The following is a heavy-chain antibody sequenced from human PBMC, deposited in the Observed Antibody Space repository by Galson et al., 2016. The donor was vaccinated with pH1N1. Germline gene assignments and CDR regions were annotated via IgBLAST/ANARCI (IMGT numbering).Heavy chain of an antibody. CDR2: IYYSGTT. V-gene: IGHV4-31*03. CDR1: GDPIRSGDYY. D-gene: IGHD1-14*01. Sequence: TLSLTCTVSGDPIRSGDYYWSWIRQYPGKGLEWIGYIYYSGTTYYNPSLKSRVTISVDTSKNQFSLKLSSVTAADTAEYYCARGTIPDYYYGMDVWGQGTTVTVSS. J-gene: IGHJ6*02. CDR3: ARGTIPDYYYGMDV.